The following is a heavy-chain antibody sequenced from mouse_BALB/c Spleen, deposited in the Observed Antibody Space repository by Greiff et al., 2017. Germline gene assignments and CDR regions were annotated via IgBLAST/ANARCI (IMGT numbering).Heavy chain of an antibody. CDR3: ARDLYGSSYYVDY. V-gene: IGHV2-9*02. J-gene: IGHJ2*01. D-gene: IGHD1-1*01. CDR2: IWAGGST. CDR1: GFSLTSYG. Sequence: VHLVESGPGLVAPSQSLSITCTVSGFSLTSYGVHWVRQPPGKGLEWLGVIWAGGSTNYNSALMSRLSISKDNSKSQVFLKMNSLQTDDTAMYYCARDLYGSSYYVDYWGQGTTLTVSS.